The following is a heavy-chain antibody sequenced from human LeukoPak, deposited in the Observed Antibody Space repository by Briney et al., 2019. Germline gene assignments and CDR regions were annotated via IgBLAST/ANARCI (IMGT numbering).Heavy chain of an antibody. J-gene: IGHJ4*02. Sequence: GGSLRLSCAASGFTFSSYAMHWVRQAPGKGLEWVAVISYDGSNKYYADSVKGRFTISRDNSKNMLYLQMNSLRAEDTAVYYCASMEYDSSGRKSRTPFDYWGQGTLVTVSS. D-gene: IGHD3-22*01. V-gene: IGHV3-30*04. CDR2: ISYDGSNK. CDR3: ASMEYDSSGRKSRTPFDY. CDR1: GFTFSSYA.